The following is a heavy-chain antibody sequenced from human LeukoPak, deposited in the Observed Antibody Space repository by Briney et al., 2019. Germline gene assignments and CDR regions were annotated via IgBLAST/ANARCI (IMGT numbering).Heavy chain of an antibody. D-gene: IGHD3-3*01. Sequence: GGSLRLSCAASGFTFSSYSMNWVRQAPGKGLEWVSSISSSSSYIYYADSVKGRFTISRDNAKNSLYLQMNSLRAEDTAVYYCARAGHYDFWSGYLFSFLAMDVWGQGTTVTVSS. CDR2: ISSSSSYI. CDR3: ARAGHYDFWSGYLFSFLAMDV. V-gene: IGHV3-21*01. J-gene: IGHJ6*02. CDR1: GFTFSSYS.